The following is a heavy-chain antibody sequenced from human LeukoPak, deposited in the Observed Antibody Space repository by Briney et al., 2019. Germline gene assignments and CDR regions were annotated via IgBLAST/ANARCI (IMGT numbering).Heavy chain of an antibody. J-gene: IGHJ3*02. V-gene: IGHV3-9*01. CDR1: GFTFDDYA. CDR3: AKGYSGYDYPNAFDI. Sequence: GGSLRLSCAASGFTFDDYAMPWVRQAPGKGLEWVSGISWNSGSIGYADSVKGRFTISRDNAKNSLYLQMNSLRAEDTALYYCAKGYSGYDYPNAFDIWGQGTMVTVSS. CDR2: ISWNSGSI. D-gene: IGHD5-12*01.